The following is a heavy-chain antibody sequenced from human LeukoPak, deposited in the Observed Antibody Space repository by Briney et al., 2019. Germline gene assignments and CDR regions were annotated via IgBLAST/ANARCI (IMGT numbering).Heavy chain of an antibody. J-gene: IGHJ3*02. CDR1: GLTFSRYW. CDR2: IKQDGSEK. V-gene: IGHV3-7*01. Sequence: GGSLRLSCAASGLTFSRYWMTWFRQAPGKGLEWVANIKQDGSEKYYVDSVRGRFTISRDNADRSLYLQMTSLRAEDTAVYYCARESGGDLGEAFDIWGQGTMVTVSS. D-gene: IGHD1-26*01. CDR3: ARESGGDLGEAFDI.